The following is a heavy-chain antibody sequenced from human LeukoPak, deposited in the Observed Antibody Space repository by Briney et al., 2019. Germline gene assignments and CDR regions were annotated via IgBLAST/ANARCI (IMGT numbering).Heavy chain of an antibody. V-gene: IGHV3-7*01. J-gene: IGHJ4*02. D-gene: IGHD5-18*01. Sequence: GGSLRLSCAASGFTFSSYWMSWVRKAPGKGLEWVANIKQDGSEKYYVDSVKGRFTISRDNAKNSLYLQMNSLRAEDTAVYYCARRYSYGYFPEYYFDYWGQGTLVTVSS. CDR3: ARRYSYGYFPEYYFDY. CDR1: GFTFSSYW. CDR2: IKQDGSEK.